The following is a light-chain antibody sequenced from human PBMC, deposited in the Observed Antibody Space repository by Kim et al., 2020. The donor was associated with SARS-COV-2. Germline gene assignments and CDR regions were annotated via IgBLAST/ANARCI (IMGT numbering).Light chain of an antibody. V-gene: IGKV3-20*01. Sequence: AGERDDVPHCGRASGVCRCFCWYQKKPGQDPTLLIYGAFIRDTRSPARFSGSWSWTDFTLTTSSLEPDYFSVYYCQQYGRSPPHTFGGGTKVDIK. J-gene: IGKJ4*01. CDR1: ASGVCRC. CDR2: GAF. CDR3: QQYGRSPPHT.